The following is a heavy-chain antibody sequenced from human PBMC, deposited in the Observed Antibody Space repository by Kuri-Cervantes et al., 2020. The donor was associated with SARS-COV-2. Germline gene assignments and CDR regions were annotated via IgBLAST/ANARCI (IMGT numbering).Heavy chain of an antibody. D-gene: IGHD2-2*01. CDR3: ARANIVVVPAALGAIIYYYYYYMDV. V-gene: IGHV4-34*01. Sequence: SQTLSLTCAVYGGSFSDYYWSWVRQPPGKGLEWIGEINHSGNTNYDPSLKSRVTISVDTSKNQFSLKLSSVTAADTAVYYCARANIVVVPAALGAIIYYYYYYMDVWGKGTTVTVSS. CDR1: GGSFSDYY. CDR2: INHSGNT. J-gene: IGHJ6*03.